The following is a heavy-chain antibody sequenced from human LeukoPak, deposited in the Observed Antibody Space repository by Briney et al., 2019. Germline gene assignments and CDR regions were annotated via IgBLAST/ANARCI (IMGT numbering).Heavy chain of an antibody. CDR3: VKEQSSGNYRTADF. CDR2: ITYDGITT. D-gene: IGHD3-10*01. J-gene: IGHJ4*02. CDR1: GFTLSSCG. V-gene: IGHV3-30*18. Sequence: PGTSLRLSRAASGFTLSSCGMHWVRQAPGKGLEWVAVITYDGITTYFDDSVKGRFTISRDTSKSMLYLQMNSLRPEDTAVYYCVKEQSSGNYRTADFWGQGTLVTVSS.